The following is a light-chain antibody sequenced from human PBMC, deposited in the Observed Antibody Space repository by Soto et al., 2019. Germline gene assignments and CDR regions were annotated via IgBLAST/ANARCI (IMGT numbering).Light chain of an antibody. V-gene: IGLV2-18*01. Sequence: QSVLTQPPSVSGSPGQSVTTSCTGTSTDFVSYNRVSWYQRPPGTAPKLIIYEASNRPSGVPDRFSGSKSGNTASLTISGLQAADEADYYCSLYTSENTYVFGTGTKVTVL. CDR3: SLYTSENTYV. CDR2: EAS. CDR1: STDFVSYNR. J-gene: IGLJ1*01.